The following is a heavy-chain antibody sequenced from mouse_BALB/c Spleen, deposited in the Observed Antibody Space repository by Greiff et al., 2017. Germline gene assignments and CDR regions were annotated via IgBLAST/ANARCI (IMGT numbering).Heavy chain of an antibody. CDR3: ARPYRYGAMDY. V-gene: IGHV5-6*03. CDR2: ISSGGSYT. D-gene: IGHD2-14*01. Sequence: EVMLVESGGGLVKLGGSLKLSCAASGFTFSSYGMSWVRQTPDKRLEWVATISSGGSYTYYPDSVKGRFTISRDNAKNTLYLQMSSLKSEDTAMYYCARPYRYGAMDYWGQGTSVTVSS. CDR1: GFTFSSYG. J-gene: IGHJ4*01.